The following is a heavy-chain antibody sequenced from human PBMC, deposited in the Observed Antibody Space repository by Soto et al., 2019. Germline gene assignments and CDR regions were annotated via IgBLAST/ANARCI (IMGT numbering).Heavy chain of an antibody. J-gene: IGHJ6*02. Sequence: QVQLVQSGPEVKKPGASVKVSCEASGYTFTTSGISWFRQAPGQGLEWMGWISTYNGDTNSAQKFQGRVTMTADTPTGTGYMELMSLKYDDTAVYYCARQGSWQYYYYGLDVWGQGTKVTVSS. D-gene: IGHD1-26*01. CDR2: ISTYNGDT. CDR3: ARQGSWQYYYYGLDV. CDR1: GYTFTTSG. V-gene: IGHV1-18*01.